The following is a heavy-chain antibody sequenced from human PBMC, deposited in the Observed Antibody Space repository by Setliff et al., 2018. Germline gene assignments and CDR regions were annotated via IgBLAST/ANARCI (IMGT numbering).Heavy chain of an antibody. V-gene: IGHV3-21*01. CDR2: INNHNTYI. CDR1: GFTFSSYS. J-gene: IGHJ6*03. CDR3: ARGTSRGSSFSYAFYYFSSMDV. D-gene: IGHD3-10*01. Sequence: PGGSLRLSCAASGFTFSSYSMSWVRQAPGKGLEWVSSINNHNTYIDYAESVKGRFSISRDNAKNSLFLQMNSLRSEDTAVYYCARGTSRGSSFSYAFYYFSSMDVWGTGTTVTVSS.